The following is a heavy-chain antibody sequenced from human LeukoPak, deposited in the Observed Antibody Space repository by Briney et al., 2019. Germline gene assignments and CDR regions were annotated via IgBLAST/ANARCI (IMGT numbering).Heavy chain of an antibody. V-gene: IGHV4-39*07. CDR3: ARAGSNARTGYYAIDV. CDR2: MYSTGST. CDR1: GGSISNSYYY. Sequence: SETLSLTCTVSGGSISNSYYYWGWIRQPPGRGLEWIGSMYSTGSTYYNPSLKSRVTISVDTSKSQFSLNLSSVTAADTAVFYCARAGSNARTGYYAIDVWGQGTTVTVSS. J-gene: IGHJ6*02. D-gene: IGHD1/OR15-1a*01.